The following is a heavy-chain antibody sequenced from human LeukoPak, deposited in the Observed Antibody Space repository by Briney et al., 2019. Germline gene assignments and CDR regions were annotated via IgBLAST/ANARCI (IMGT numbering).Heavy chain of an antibody. V-gene: IGHV3-33*06. CDR1: GLTFSSYG. CDR2: IWYDGSNK. CDR3: AKGLIPGDYVHYYYMDV. J-gene: IGHJ6*03. Sequence: GGSLRLSRAASGLTFSSYGMHWVRQAPGKGLEWVAVIWYDGSNKYYADSVKGRFTISRDNSKNTLYLQMNSLRAEDTAVYYCAKGLIPGDYVHYYYMDVWGKGTTVTVSS. D-gene: IGHD4-17*01.